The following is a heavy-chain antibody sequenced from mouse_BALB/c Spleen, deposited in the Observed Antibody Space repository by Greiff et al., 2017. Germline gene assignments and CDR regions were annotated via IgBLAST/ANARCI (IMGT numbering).Heavy chain of an antibody. CDR2: ISSGGGST. J-gene: IGHJ4*01. D-gene: IGHD2-12*01. Sequence: DVMLVESGGGLVKPGGSLKLSCAASGFAFSSYDMSWVRQTPEKRLEWVAYISSGGGSTYYPDTVKGRFTISRDNAKNTLYLQMSSLKSEDTAMYYCARHQDYRDAMDYWGQGTSVTVSS. V-gene: IGHV5-12-1*01. CDR3: ARHQDYRDAMDY. CDR1: GFAFSSYD.